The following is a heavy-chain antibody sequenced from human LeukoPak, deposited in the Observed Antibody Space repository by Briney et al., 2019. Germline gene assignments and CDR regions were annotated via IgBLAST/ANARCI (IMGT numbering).Heavy chain of an antibody. CDR1: GFTVSSNY. Sequence: PGGSLRLSCAASGFTVSSNYMSWVRQAPGKGLEWVSVIYSGGSTYYADSVKGRFTISRDNSKNTLYLQMNSLRAEDTAVYYCARDRWGDSSGYSAGGYYYGMDVWGQGTTVTVSS. D-gene: IGHD3-22*01. CDR2: IYSGGST. V-gene: IGHV3-66*01. J-gene: IGHJ6*02. CDR3: ARDRWGDSSGYSAGGYYYGMDV.